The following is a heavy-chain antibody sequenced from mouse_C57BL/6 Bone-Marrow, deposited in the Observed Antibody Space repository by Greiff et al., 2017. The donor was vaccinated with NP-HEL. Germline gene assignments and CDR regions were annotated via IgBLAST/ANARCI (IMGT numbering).Heavy chain of an antibody. Sequence: VQVVESGAELARPGASVKLSCKASGYTFTSYGISWVKQRTGQGLEWIGEIYPSSGNTYYNEKFKGKATLTADKSSSTAYMELRSLTSEDSAVYFCARRDYGSSFYFDYWGQGTTLTVSS. J-gene: IGHJ2*01. CDR2: IYPSSGNT. CDR1: GYTFTSYG. D-gene: IGHD1-1*01. CDR3: ARRDYGSSFYFDY. V-gene: IGHV1-81*01.